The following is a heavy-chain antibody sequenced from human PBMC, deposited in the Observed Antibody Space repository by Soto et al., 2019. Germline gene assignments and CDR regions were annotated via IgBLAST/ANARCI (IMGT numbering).Heavy chain of an antibody. J-gene: IGHJ4*01. D-gene: IGHD2-15*01. CDR3: VKDSYADFHRVLSTAEYFFDY. V-gene: IGHV3-9*01. CDR1: GFTFDDYA. CDR2: ITWNTGKI. Sequence: GGSLRLSCTASGFTFDDYAMHWVRQGPGRGLEWVSGITWNTGKIAYADSVKGRFTIARDDDNNSLYLQMNSLRPEDTALYYCVKDSYADFHRVLSTAEYFFDYWGQGTLVTVSS.